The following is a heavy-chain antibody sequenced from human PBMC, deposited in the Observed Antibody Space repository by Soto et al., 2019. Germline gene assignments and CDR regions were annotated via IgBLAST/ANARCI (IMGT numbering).Heavy chain of an antibody. CDR2: ISPGVGST. CDR3: AKSGSHSYFDY. CDR1: EFAFSSYA. J-gene: IGHJ4*02. Sequence: GGSLRLSCAASEFAFSSYAMTWVRLAPGKGLEWVSSISPGVGSTYYADSVKGRFTISRDNSKNTLYLQMNSLRADDTALYYCAKSGSHSYFDYWGQGTLVTVSS. V-gene: IGHV3-23*01. D-gene: IGHD1-26*01.